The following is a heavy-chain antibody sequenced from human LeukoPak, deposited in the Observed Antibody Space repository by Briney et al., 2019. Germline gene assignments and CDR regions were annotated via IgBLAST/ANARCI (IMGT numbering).Heavy chain of an antibody. V-gene: IGHV3-21*06. Sequence: PGGSLRLSCAASGFTFSSYSMNWVRQAPGKGLEWVSSISSSSSYIYYADSVEGRFTISRDNAKNSLSLQMNSLRAEDTAVYYCARVRCSRGTCYLDYWGQGTLVTVSS. CDR2: ISSSSSYI. CDR1: GFTFSSYS. CDR3: ARVRCSRGTCYLDY. J-gene: IGHJ4*02. D-gene: IGHD2-15*01.